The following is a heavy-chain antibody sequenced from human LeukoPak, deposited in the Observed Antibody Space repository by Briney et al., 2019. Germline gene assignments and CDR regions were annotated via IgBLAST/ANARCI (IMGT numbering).Heavy chain of an antibody. D-gene: IGHD3-22*01. Sequence: ASVKVSCKASGYTFTSYYTHWVRQAPGQGLEWMGIINPSGGSTSYAQKFQGRVTMTRDTSTSTVYMELSSLRSEDTAVYYCARDRTPYYYDSSGTPPDYWGQGTLVTVSS. CDR1: GYTFTSYY. V-gene: IGHV1-46*01. CDR2: INPSGGST. CDR3: ARDRTPYYYDSSGTPPDY. J-gene: IGHJ4*02.